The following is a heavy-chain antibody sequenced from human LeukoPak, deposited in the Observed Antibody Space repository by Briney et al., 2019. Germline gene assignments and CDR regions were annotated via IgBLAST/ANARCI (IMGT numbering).Heavy chain of an antibody. CDR3: ARGSVLGIAAAVWFDP. V-gene: IGHV4-34*01. Sequence: PSETLSLTCAVYGGSFSGYYWSWIRQPPGKGLEWIGEINHSGSTNYNPSLKSRVTISVDTSKNQFSLKLSSVTAADTAGYYCARGSVLGIAAAVWFDPWGQGTLVTVSS. D-gene: IGHD6-13*01. CDR2: INHSGST. CDR1: GGSFSGYY. J-gene: IGHJ5*02.